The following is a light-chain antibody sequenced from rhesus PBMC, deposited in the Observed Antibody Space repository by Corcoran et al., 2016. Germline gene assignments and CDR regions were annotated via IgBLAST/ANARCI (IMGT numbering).Light chain of an antibody. CDR3: QQGYDIPHS. Sequence: DIQMTQSPSSLSASVGDKVTITCRASQGISSWLAWYQQKPGKAPKLLIYAASRFEGGVPSRFSGSGAGTDYTLTISSLQPEDFATYYCQQGYDIPHSCGQGTKVEIQ. V-gene: IGKV1-18*01. J-gene: IGKJ2*01. CDR1: QGISSW. CDR2: AAS.